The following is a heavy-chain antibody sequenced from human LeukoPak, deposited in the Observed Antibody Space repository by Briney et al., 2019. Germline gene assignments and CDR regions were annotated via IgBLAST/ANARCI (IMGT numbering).Heavy chain of an antibody. V-gene: IGHV3-30*04. J-gene: IGHJ4*02. CDR3: AKEGAITMVRGVYFDY. CDR2: MSYDGFTK. CDR1: GFTFSAST. Sequence: GRSLRLSCVASGFTFSASTMHWVRQAPGKGLEWVAVMSYDGFTKYYADSVKGRFTISRDNSKNTLYLQMNSLRAEDTAVYYCAKEGAITMVRGVYFDYWGQGTLVTVSS. D-gene: IGHD3-10*01.